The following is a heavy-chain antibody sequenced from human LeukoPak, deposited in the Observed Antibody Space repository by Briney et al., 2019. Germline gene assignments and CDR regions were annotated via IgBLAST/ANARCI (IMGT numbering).Heavy chain of an antibody. CDR2: ISSSSSTI. Sequence: GGSLRLSCAASGFTFSSYSLNWVRQAPGKGLEWVSYISSSSSTIYYADSVKGRFTISRDNAKNSLYLQMNSLRAEDTAVYYCARDGGSWYAPDYCYYMDVWGKGTTVTVSS. CDR1: GFTFSSYS. V-gene: IGHV3-48*01. J-gene: IGHJ6*03. D-gene: IGHD6-13*01. CDR3: ARDGGSWYAPDYCYYMDV.